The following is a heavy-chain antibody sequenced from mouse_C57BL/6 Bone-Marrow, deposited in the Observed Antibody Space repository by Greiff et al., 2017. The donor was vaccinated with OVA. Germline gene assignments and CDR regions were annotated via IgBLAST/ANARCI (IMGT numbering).Heavy chain of an antibody. CDR3: AKDYYYGSPYYYAMDY. V-gene: IGHV2-5*01. CDR2: IWRGGST. D-gene: IGHD1-1*01. J-gene: IGHJ4*01. Sequence: VKLMESGPGLVQPSQSLSITCTVSGFSLTSYGVHWVRQSPGKGLEWLGVIWRGGSTDYNAAFMSRLSITKDNSKSQVFFKMNSLQADDTAIYYCAKDYYYGSPYYYAMDYWGQGTSVTVSS. CDR1: GFSLTSYG.